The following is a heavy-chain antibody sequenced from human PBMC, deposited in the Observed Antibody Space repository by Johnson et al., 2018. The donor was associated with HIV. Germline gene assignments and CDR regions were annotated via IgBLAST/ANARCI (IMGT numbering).Heavy chain of an antibody. J-gene: IGHJ3*02. CDR2: IWFDGNNE. Sequence: QVQLVESGGGVVQPGGSLRLSCAASGFTFSSYGMHWVRQAPGQGLEWVAVIWFDGNNEYYGDSMKGRFTISRDNSRNTLYLQMNSLRAEDTAVYYCAKETTVTPGAFDIWGQGTMVTVSS. CDR1: GFTFSSYG. CDR3: AKETTVTPGAFDI. V-gene: IGHV3-30*02. D-gene: IGHD4-17*01.